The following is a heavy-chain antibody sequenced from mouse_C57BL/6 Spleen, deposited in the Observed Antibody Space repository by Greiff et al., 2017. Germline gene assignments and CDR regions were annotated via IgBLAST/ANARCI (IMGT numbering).Heavy chain of an antibody. D-gene: IGHD1-1*01. CDR2: IDPNSGGT. CDR3: ARDNTTVVEILFDY. Sequence: QVQLQQSGAELVKPGASVKLSCKASGYTFTSYWMHWVKQRPGRGLEWIGRIDPNSGGTKYNEKFKSKATLTVDKPSSTAYMQLSSLTSEDSAVYYCARDNTTVVEILFDYWGQGTTLTVSS. J-gene: IGHJ2*01. V-gene: IGHV1-72*01. CDR1: GYTFTSYW.